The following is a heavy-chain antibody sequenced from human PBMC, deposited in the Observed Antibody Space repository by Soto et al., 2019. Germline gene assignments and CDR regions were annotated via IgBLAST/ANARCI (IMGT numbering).Heavy chain of an antibody. J-gene: IGHJ3*01. CDR2: IHSDGSST. D-gene: IGHD1-26*01. Sequence: EVQLVESGGGLVQPGESLRPSCAASGFTFSYYWMHWVRQAPGKGLVWVSRIHSDGSSTTYADSVKDRFTISRDNARNTLYLQMNSLRAEDTAVYYCARGDRGAFDLWGQGTVLTVSS. V-gene: IGHV3-74*03. CDR3: ARGDRGAFDL. CDR1: GFTFSYYW.